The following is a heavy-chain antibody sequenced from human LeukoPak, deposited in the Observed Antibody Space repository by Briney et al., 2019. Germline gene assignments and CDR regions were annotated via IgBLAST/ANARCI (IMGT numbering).Heavy chain of an antibody. D-gene: IGHD3-10*01. V-gene: IGHV4-4*02. CDR1: GGSISSSNW. J-gene: IGHJ4*02. CDR2: IYHSGST. CDR3: ASRPDYYGSGSYWDDY. Sequence: SETLSLTCAVSGGSISSSNWWSWVRQPPGKGLEWIGEIYHSGSTNYNPSLKSRVTISVDKSKNQLSLKLSSVTAADTAVYYCASRPDYYGSGSYWDDYWSQGTLVTVSS.